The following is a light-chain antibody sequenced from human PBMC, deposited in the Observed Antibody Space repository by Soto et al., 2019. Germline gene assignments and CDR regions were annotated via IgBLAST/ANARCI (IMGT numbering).Light chain of an antibody. CDR3: QQLNGSPWT. Sequence: DIQMTQSPSSLSASVGDRVIITCRASQSISSYLNWYQQKPGKAPKLLIYGASTLQSGVPSRFSGSRSGTDYTLTIASLQPEDFATYYCQQLNGSPWTFGQGTKVDIK. V-gene: IGKV1-39*01. J-gene: IGKJ1*01. CDR2: GAS. CDR1: QSISSY.